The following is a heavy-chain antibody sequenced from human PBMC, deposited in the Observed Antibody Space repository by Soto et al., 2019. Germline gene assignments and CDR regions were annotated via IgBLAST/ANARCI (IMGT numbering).Heavy chain of an antibody. J-gene: IGHJ6*02. V-gene: IGHV3-15*01. CDR3: GDIDGSYFGIDV. CDR2: IKSKTDGGTT. Sequence: LRLSCAASGFTFSNAWMSWVRQAPGKGLEWVGRIKSKTDGGTTDYAAPVKGRFTISRDDSKDMVYLEMNSLKIEDTAVYSCGDIDGSYFGIDVWGQGTTVTVSS. D-gene: IGHD3-10*01. CDR1: GFTFSNAW.